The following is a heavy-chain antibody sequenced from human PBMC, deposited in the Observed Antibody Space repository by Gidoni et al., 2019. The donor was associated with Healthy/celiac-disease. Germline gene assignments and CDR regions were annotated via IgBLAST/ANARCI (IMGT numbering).Heavy chain of an antibody. J-gene: IGHJ6*02. CDR2: IYYSGST. D-gene: IGHD3-10*01. CDR1: GGSISSYY. Sequence: QVQLQESGPGLVKPSETLSLTCTVSGGSISSYYWSWIRQPPGKGLEWLGYIYYSGSTNYTPSLKSRVTISVDTSKIQFSLKLGSVTAADTSVYYCARLDGGFGDSVAYYYYGMDVWGQGTTVTVSS. CDR3: ARLDGGFGDSVAYYYYGMDV. V-gene: IGHV4-59*08.